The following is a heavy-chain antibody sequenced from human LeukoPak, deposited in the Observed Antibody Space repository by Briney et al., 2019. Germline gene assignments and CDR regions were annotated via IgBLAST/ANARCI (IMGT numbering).Heavy chain of an antibody. CDR1: GYSISSGYY. CDR3: ASYRYGPNYYFDY. J-gene: IGHJ4*02. V-gene: IGHV4-38-2*02. Sequence: SETLSLTCTVSGYSISSGYYWGWIRQPPGKGLEWIGSIYHSGSTYYNPSLKSRVTISVDTSKNQFSLKLSSVTAADTAVYYCASYRYGPNYYFDYWGQGTLVTVSS. D-gene: IGHD5-18*01. CDR2: IYHSGST.